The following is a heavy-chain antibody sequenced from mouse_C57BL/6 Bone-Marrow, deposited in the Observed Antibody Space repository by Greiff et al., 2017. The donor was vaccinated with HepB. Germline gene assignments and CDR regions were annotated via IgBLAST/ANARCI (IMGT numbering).Heavy chain of an antibody. CDR1: GFTFSSYA. J-gene: IGHJ3*01. V-gene: IGHV5-4*01. CDR3: ARGHLLLRPWFAY. CDR2: ISDGGSYT. Sequence: EVQGVESGGGLVKPGGSLKLSCAASGFTFSSYAMSWVRQTPEKRLEWVATISDGGSYTYYPDNVKGRFTISRDNAKNNLYLQMSHLKSEDTAMYYCARGHLLLRPWFAYWGQGTLVTVSA. D-gene: IGHD1-1*01.